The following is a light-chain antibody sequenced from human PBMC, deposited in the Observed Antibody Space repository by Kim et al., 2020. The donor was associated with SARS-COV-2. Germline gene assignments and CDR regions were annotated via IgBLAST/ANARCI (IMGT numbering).Light chain of an antibody. CDR2: GAS. CDR3: HQYGSSPGT. J-gene: IGKJ1*01. CDR1: QSVSSSY. Sequence: EIVLTQSPGTLSLSPGERATLSCRASQSVSSSYLAWYQQRPGQAPRLLIYGASNRATGIPDRFSGSGSGTDFTLTISRLEPEDFAVYYCHQYGSSPGTFGQRTKVEIK. V-gene: IGKV3-20*01.